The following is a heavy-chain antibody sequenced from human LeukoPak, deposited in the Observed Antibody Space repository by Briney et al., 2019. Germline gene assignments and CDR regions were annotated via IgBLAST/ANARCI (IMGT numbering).Heavy chain of an antibody. CDR3: AKSDYYDSRSDFDY. J-gene: IGHJ4*02. V-gene: IGHV3-23*01. CDR2: ISGSGGST. D-gene: IGHD3-22*01. Sequence: PGGSLRLSCAASGFTFSSYATNWVRQAPGKGLEWVSVISGSGGSTYHADSVKGRFTISRDNSKNTLYLQMNNLRAEDTAVYYRAKSDYYDSRSDFDYWGQGTLVTVSS. CDR1: GFTFSSYA.